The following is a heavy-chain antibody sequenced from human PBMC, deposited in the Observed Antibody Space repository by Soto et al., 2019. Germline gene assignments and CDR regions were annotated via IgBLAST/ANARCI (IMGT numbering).Heavy chain of an antibody. CDR3: AKGSSYDFWSAYNDY. CDR2: ISDSGGST. CDR1: GFTFRTYA. D-gene: IGHD3-3*01. V-gene: IGHV3-23*01. Sequence: GGSLRLSCAASGFTFRTYAMSWVRQAPGKGLEWVSRISDSGGSTFYPDSVKGRFTISRDNSKNTLYLQMNSLRADDTAVYYCAKGSSYDFWSAYNDYWGQGTLVTVSS. J-gene: IGHJ4*02.